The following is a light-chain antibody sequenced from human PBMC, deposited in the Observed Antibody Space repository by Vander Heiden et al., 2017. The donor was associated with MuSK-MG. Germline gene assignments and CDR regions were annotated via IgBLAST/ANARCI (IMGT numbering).Light chain of an antibody. CDR3: GSWDSSLTALV. J-gene: IGLJ1*01. CDR1: SSNIGSNY. Sequence: QSVLRQPPSVSAAPGQTVSISCSGSSSNIGSNYVSWYQQLPGTPPKLLIYDNDKRPSGAPDRISASKTGTSASLGITRLQTGDEAEYDCGSWDSSLTALVFGTGTKVTVL. V-gene: IGLV1-51*01. CDR2: DND.